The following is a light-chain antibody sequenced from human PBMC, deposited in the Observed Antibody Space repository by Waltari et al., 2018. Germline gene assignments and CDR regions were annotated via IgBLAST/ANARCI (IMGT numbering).Light chain of an antibody. CDR2: KAS. CDR1: QSISSW. CDR3: LQYNTYPWT. Sequence: DIQMTQSPSTLSASCGDRVTITCRASQSISSWLAWYQQKPGKAPKVLIYKASSLQTGVSSRFSGTGSGTDFTLTISRLRPDDFATYYCLQYNTYPWTFGQGTKVEIK. V-gene: IGKV1-5*03. J-gene: IGKJ1*01.